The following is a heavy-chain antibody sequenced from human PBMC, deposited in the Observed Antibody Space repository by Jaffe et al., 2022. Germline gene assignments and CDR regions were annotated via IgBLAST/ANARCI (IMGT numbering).Heavy chain of an antibody. Sequence: QVRLQESGPGLVKASETLSLTCAVSDYSISSASYWGWFRQPPGKGLEWIGSIFPSGSTYYNPSLKSRVTISLDTSKNQFSLELSSVTAADTAMYYCARRRDSCFDPWGQGTLVTVSS. V-gene: IGHV4-38-2*01. CDR3: ARRRDSCFDP. CDR2: IFPSGST. CDR1: DYSISSASY. J-gene: IGHJ5*02.